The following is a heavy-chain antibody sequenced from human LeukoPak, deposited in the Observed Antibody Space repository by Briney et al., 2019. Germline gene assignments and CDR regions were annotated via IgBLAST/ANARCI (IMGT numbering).Heavy chain of an antibody. CDR1: GGSISSYY. V-gene: IGHV4-59*01. CDR3: ARGQLVPGWFDP. D-gene: IGHD6-13*01. Sequence: PSETLSLTCTVSGGSISSYYWSWIRQPPGKGLEWIGYIYYSGSTNYNPSLKSRVTISVDTSKNQFSLKLSSVTAADTAVYYCARGQLVPGWFDPWGQGTLVTVSS. CDR2: IYYSGST. J-gene: IGHJ5*02.